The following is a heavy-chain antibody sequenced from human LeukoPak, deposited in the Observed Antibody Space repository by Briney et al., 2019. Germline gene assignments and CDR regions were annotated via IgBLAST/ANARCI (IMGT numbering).Heavy chain of an antibody. CDR2: IYYSGST. CDR3: ARQAEDKFDY. J-gene: IGHJ4*02. D-gene: IGHD6-25*01. CDR1: GGSISSSSYY. V-gene: IGHV4-39*01. Sequence: SETLSLTCTVSGGSISSSSYYRGWIRQPPGKGLEWIGSIYYSGSTYYNPSLKSRVTISVDTSKNQFSLKLSSVTAADTAVYYCARQAEDKFDYWGQGTLVTVSS.